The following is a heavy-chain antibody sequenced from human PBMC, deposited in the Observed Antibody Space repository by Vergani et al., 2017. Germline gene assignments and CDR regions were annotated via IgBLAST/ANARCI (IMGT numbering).Heavy chain of an antibody. D-gene: IGHD5-18*01. CDR1: GGSFSGYY. J-gene: IGHJ6*03. CDR3: ASGYSYGYYYYMDV. V-gene: IGHV4-34*01. CDR2: INHSGST. Sequence: QVQLQQWGAGLLKPSETLSLTCAVYGGSFSGYYWSWIRQPPGKGLEWIGEINHSGSTNYNPSLKSRVTISVDTSKNQFSLKLSSVTAADTAVYYCASGYSYGYYYYMDVWGKGTTVTVSS.